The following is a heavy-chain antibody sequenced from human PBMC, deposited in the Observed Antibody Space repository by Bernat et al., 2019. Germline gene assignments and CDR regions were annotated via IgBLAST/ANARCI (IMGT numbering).Heavy chain of an antibody. J-gene: IGHJ4*02. Sequence: QLQLQESGPGLVKPSETLSLTCTVSGGSISSSSYYWGWIRQPPGKGLEWIGSIYYSGSTYYNPSLKSRVTISGDTSKNQFSLKLSSVTAADTAVYYCARPGSIAAADYFDYWGQGTLVTVSS. CDR1: GGSISSSSYY. D-gene: IGHD6-13*01. CDR3: ARPGSIAAADYFDY. V-gene: IGHV4-39*01. CDR2: IYYSGST.